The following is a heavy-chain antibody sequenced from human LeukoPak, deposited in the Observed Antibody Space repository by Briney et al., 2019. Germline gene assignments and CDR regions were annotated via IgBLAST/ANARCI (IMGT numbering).Heavy chain of an antibody. J-gene: IGHJ6*03. Sequence: EGSLRLSCAASGFTFDDYAMHWVRQAPGKGLEWVSLISGDGGSTYYADSVKGRFTISRDNSKNSLYLQMNSLRTEDTALYYCAKDRAQLRYFDWFDPTDTPYYMDVWGKGTTVTVSS. V-gene: IGHV3-43*02. CDR3: AKDRAQLRYFDWFDPTDTPYYMDV. D-gene: IGHD3-9*01. CDR2: ISGDGGST. CDR1: GFTFDDYA.